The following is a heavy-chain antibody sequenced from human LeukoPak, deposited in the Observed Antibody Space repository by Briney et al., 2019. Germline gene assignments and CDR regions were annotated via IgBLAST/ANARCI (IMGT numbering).Heavy chain of an antibody. CDR3: ARARIVVVVAATRSPNWFDP. D-gene: IGHD2-15*01. Sequence: PSETLSLTCAVYGGSFSGYYWSWIRQPPGKGLEWIGEINHSGSTNYNPSLKSRVTISVDTSKNQFSLKLSSVTAADTAVYYCARARIVVVVAATRSPNWFDPWGQGTLVTVSS. CDR2: INHSGST. CDR1: GGSFSGYY. J-gene: IGHJ5*02. V-gene: IGHV4-34*01.